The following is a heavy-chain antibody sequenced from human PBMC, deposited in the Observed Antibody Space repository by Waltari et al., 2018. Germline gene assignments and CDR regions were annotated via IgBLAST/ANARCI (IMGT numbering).Heavy chain of an antibody. CDR1: GLTFSSLG. V-gene: IGHV3-30*02. CDR3: AKGSGSYEGFDP. J-gene: IGHJ5*02. CDR2: IRYDGSNK. D-gene: IGHD1-26*01. Sequence: QLVESGGGVVQPVGSLRVACAASGLTFSSLGRHWFRQAPGKGLEWVTFIRYDGSNKYYADSVKGRFIISRDNSKNTVYLQMNSLRPEDAAVYYCAKGSGSYEGFDPWGQGTLVTVSS.